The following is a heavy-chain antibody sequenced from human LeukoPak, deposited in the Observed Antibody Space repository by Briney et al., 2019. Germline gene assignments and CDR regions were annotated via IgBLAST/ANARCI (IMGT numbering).Heavy chain of an antibody. V-gene: IGHV1-46*01. Sequence: ASVKVSCKASGYTFTSYYMHWVRQAPGQGLEWMGIINPSGGSTSYAQKFRGRVTMTRDMSTSTDYMELSSLRSEDTAIYYCARDNSVGDNAWWFDPWGQGTLVTVSS. CDR3: ARDNSVGDNAWWFDP. J-gene: IGHJ5*02. CDR2: INPSGGST. CDR1: GYTFTSYY. D-gene: IGHD1-26*01.